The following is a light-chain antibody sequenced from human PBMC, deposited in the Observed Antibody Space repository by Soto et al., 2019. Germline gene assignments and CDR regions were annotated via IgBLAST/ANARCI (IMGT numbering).Light chain of an antibody. Sequence: VLTQSPGTLSLSPGERATLSCRASQNVGSRYLAWYQQNPGQAPRLLIYGASSRATGIPDRFSGSGSGTDFTLTISRLEPEDFAVYYCQQYGSSPWITFGQGTRLEIK. CDR1: QNVGSRY. J-gene: IGKJ5*01. CDR3: QQYGSSPWIT. CDR2: GAS. V-gene: IGKV3-20*01.